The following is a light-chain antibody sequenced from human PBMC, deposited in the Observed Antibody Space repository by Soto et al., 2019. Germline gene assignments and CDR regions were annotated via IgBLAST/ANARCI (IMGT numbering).Light chain of an antibody. CDR1: QSIGTN. CDR2: GAS. CDR3: QQYDTWTWT. V-gene: IGKV3-15*01. Sequence: EISMTQSPATLSMSPGKRVILSCRASQSIGTNLAWYQQRPGQAPRLLISGASTRASGTPDRFSASGSGTEFTLTISSLQSEDFAVYYCQQYDTWTWTFGLGTKVDI. J-gene: IGKJ1*01.